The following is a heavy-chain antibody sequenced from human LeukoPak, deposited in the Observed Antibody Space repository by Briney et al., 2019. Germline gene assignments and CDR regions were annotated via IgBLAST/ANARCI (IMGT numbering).Heavy chain of an antibody. J-gene: IGHJ4*02. CDR2: IYPRDGST. CDR3: ARDQGGFDY. V-gene: IGHV1-46*01. CDR1: GYTFTSNY. Sequence: ASVKVSCKASGYTFTSNYIHWVRQAPGQGLEWMGMIYPRDGSTSYAQKFQGRVTVTRDTSTSTVHMELSGLRSEDTAVYYCARDQGGFDYWGQGTLVTVST.